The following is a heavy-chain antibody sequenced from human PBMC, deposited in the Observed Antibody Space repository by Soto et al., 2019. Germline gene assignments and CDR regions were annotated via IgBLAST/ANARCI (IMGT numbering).Heavy chain of an antibody. V-gene: IGHV5-51*01. CDR1: EDACTTYL. Sequence: KDSCRAAEDACTTYLMALVSQKPGKGLEWIGSIDPADSDDRDSPSFQGQVTISVDKSNSSAYLRWDNLKTSDTATYFCARRALDPSGHSYPYNWFDSWGQGTPVPVSS. CDR3: ARRALDPSGHSYPYNWFDS. J-gene: IGHJ5*01. D-gene: IGHD3-22*01. CDR2: IDPADSDD.